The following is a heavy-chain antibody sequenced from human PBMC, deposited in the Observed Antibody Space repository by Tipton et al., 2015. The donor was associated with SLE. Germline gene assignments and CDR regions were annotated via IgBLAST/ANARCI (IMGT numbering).Heavy chain of an antibody. D-gene: IGHD3-16*02. J-gene: IGHJ3*02. CDR3: AQAHLWGSYRYASDI. CDR2: INHDGST. V-gene: IGHV4-4*02. Sequence: TLSLTCAVSGGSIRSSNWWSWVRQPPGKGLEWIGEINHDGSTNYNPSLKSRVTISVDTSKNQFSLKLSSVTAADTAVYYCAQAHLWGSYRYASDIWGQGTMVTVSS. CDR1: GGSIRSSNW.